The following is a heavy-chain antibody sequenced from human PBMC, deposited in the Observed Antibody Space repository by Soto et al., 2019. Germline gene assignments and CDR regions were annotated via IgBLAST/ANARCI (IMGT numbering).Heavy chain of an antibody. J-gene: IGHJ4*02. D-gene: IGHD3-22*01. V-gene: IGHV1-46*01. CDR2: INPSGGST. CDR3: ARLKPNRYYYDSSGYYFDY. Sequence: ASVKVSCKASGYTFTSYYIHWVRQAPGQGLEWMGIINPSGGSTSYAQKFQGRVTMARDTSTSTVYMELSSLRSEDTAVYYCARLKPNRYYYDSSGYYFDYWGQGTLVTVSS. CDR1: GYTFTSYY.